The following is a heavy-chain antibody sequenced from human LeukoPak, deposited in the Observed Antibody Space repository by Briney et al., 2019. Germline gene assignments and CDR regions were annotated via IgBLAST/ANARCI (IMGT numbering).Heavy chain of an antibody. J-gene: IGHJ6*04. CDR3: AKAQRRGSITMVRGLVLSHYGMDV. Sequence: GGSLRLSCAASGFTFSSYAMHWVRQAPGKGLEWVAVISYDGSNKYYADSVKGRFTISRDNSKNTLYLQMNSLRAEDTAVYYCAKAQRRGSITMVRGLVLSHYGMDVWGKGTTVTVSS. CDR1: GFTFSSYA. CDR2: ISYDGSNK. D-gene: IGHD3-10*01. V-gene: IGHV3-30-3*01.